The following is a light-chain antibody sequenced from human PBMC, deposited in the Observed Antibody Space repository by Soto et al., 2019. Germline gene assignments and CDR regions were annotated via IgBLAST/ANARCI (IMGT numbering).Light chain of an antibody. Sequence: SPAPLSVSPGERVILSCRATQSISSNLAWYQQKPGQAPRLLIYGTSTRATGIPARFSGSGSGTEFTLTITSLQSEDFALYFCQQYNNWPLTFGQGTRLEIK. CDR2: GTS. V-gene: IGKV3-15*01. CDR3: QQYNNWPLT. J-gene: IGKJ5*01. CDR1: QSISSN.